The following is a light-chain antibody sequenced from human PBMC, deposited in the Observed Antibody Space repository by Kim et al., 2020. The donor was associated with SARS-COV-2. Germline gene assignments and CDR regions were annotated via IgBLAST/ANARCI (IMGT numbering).Light chain of an antibody. Sequence: VMLTQFPGTLSLSPGERATLSCRASQSVSSSYLAWYQQRPGQAPRLLIYGASSRATGIPDRFSGSGSGTDFTLTISRLEPEDFAVYYCQQYGSSPRTFGGGTKVDIK. CDR2: GAS. J-gene: IGKJ4*01. CDR3: QQYGSSPRT. V-gene: IGKV3-20*01. CDR1: QSVSSSY.